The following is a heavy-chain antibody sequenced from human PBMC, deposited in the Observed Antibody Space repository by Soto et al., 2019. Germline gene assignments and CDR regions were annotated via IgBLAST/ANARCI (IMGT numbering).Heavy chain of an antibody. V-gene: IGHV1-24*01. D-gene: IGHD1-26*01. CDR1: GYTLTELS. CDR2: FDPEDGET. CDR3: ATATRELSYGFPGSYFDC. Sequence: ASVNVSCKVSGYTLTELSMHWVRQAPGKGLEWMGGFDPEDGETIYAQKFQGRVTMTEDTSTDTAYMELSSLRSEDTAVYYCATATRELSYGFPGSYFDCWGQGTLVTVSA. J-gene: IGHJ4*02.